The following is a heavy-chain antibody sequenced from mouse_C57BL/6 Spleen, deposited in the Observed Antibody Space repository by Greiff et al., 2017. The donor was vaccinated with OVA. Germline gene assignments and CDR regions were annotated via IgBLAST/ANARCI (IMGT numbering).Heavy chain of an antibody. CDR1: GFTFSDYG. V-gene: IGHV5-17*01. CDR2: ISSGSSTF. CDR3: ARRTMVTTKVFAY. D-gene: IGHD2-2*01. Sequence: EVQVVESGGGLVKPGGSLKLSCAASGFTFSDYGMHWVRQAPEKGLEWVAYISSGSSTFYYADTVKGRFTISRDNAKNTLFLQMTSLRSEDTAMYYCARRTMVTTKVFAYWGQGTLVTVSA. J-gene: IGHJ3*01.